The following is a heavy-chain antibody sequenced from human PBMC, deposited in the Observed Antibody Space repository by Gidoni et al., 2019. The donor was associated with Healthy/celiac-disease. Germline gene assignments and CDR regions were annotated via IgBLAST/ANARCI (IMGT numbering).Heavy chain of an antibody. CDR3: ARDQGGDYYYGMDV. CDR2: ISSSSSYI. CDR1: GFTFRSYS. J-gene: IGHJ6*02. D-gene: IGHD1-26*01. Sequence: EVQLVESGGGMVKPGGSLRLSCAASGFTFRSYSMNWVSQAPGKGLEWVSSISSSSSYIYYADSVKGRVTISRDNAKNSLYPQMNSLRAEDTAVYYCARDQGGDYYYGMDVWGQGTTVTVSS. V-gene: IGHV3-21*01.